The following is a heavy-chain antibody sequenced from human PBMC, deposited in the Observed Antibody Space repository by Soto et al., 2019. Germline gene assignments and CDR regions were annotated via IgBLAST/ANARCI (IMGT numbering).Heavy chain of an antibody. V-gene: IGHV3-23*01. CDR1: GFTFSSYA. CDR2: ISGSGGST. J-gene: IGHJ5*02. Sequence: PGGSLRLSCAASGFTFSSYAMSWVRQAPGKGLEWVSAISGSGGSTYYADSVKGRFTISRDNSKNTLYLQMNSLRAEDTAVYYCASRIAAVGTSNWFDPWGQGTLVTVSS. D-gene: IGHD6-13*01. CDR3: ASRIAAVGTSNWFDP.